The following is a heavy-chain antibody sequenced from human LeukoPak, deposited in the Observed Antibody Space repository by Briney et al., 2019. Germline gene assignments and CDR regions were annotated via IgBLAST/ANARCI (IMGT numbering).Heavy chain of an antibody. Sequence: ASVKVSCKASGGTFSSCAISWVRQAPGQGLEWMGGIIPIFGTANYAQKFQGRVTITTDESTSTAYMELSSLRSEDTAVYYCARRSDPDYYDSSGYYDYWRQGTLVTVSS. V-gene: IGHV1-69*05. CDR3: ARRSDPDYYDSSGYYDY. D-gene: IGHD3-22*01. J-gene: IGHJ4*02. CDR2: IIPIFGTA. CDR1: GGTFSSCA.